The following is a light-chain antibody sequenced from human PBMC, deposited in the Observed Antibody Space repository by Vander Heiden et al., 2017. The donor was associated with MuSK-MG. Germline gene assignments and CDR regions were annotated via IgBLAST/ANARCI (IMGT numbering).Light chain of an antibody. Sequence: EIVLTQSPGTLSLSPGERATLSCRASQSVRSSYLAWYQQKPGQAPRLLIHGTSSRATAIPDRFSGSGSGTDFTLTISRLEPEDFAVYYCQHYGSSFSLTFGGGTKVDIK. CDR1: QSVRSSY. CDR3: QHYGSSFSLT. V-gene: IGKV3-20*01. J-gene: IGKJ4*01. CDR2: GTS.